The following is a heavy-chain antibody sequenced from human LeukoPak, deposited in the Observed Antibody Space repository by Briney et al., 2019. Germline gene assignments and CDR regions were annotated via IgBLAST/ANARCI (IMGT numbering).Heavy chain of an antibody. CDR3: AQKAPFSPAYSQQ. Sequence: SETLSLTCTVSGGSTTSYFWTWIRQPPGKGLEWIGYIYHSGTTNYNPSLKSRATISADTSKSQFSLKLSSVTAADTAVYYCAQKAPFSPAYSQQWGQGTLVTVSS. CDR1: GGSTTSYF. J-gene: IGHJ1*01. CDR2: IYHSGTT. V-gene: IGHV4-59*01. D-gene: IGHD2/OR15-2a*01.